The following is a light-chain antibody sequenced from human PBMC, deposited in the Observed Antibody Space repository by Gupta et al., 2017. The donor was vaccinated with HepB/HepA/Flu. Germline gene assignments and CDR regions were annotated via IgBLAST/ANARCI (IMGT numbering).Light chain of an antibody. CDR2: HAS. V-gene: IGKV3-15*01. CDR1: QDISVN. J-gene: IGKJ1*01. Sequence: EIVLAPSPVTVSVSPGERATLSCRASQDISVNLAWYQQKFGQVPRLLIYHASARAADIPARFSGSGSGTEFTLTISSLQSEDFAIYYCQQYENWPGTFGQGSKVEIK. CDR3: QQYENWPGT.